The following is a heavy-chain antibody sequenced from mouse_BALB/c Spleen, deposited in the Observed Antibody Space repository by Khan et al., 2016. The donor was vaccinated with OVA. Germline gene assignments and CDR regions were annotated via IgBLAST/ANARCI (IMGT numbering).Heavy chain of an antibody. V-gene: IGHV3-2*02. CDR2: ISYSGST. J-gene: IGHJ4*01. Sequence: EVQLVESGPGLVKPSQSLSLTCTVTGYSITSDYAWNWIRQFPGNTLEWMGYISYSGSTNYNPSLKSRISITRDTSENQFILQLNSVTTEDTATYYCARDGSRDNYAMDYWGQGTSVTVSS. CDR1: GYSITSDYA. D-gene: IGHD2-3*01. CDR3: ARDGSRDNYAMDY.